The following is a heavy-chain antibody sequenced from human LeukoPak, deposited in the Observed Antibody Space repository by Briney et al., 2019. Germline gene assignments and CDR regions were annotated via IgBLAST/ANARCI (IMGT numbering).Heavy chain of an antibody. V-gene: IGHV3-30*04. CDR2: ISYDGSNK. CDR1: GFTFSSYA. J-gene: IGHJ4*02. Sequence: GRSLRLSCAASGFTFSSYAMHWVRQAPGKGLEWVAVISYDGSNKYYADSVKGRFTISRDNSKNTLYLQMNSLRAEDTAVYYCAREDQVRGVIRGYFDYWGQGTLVTVSS. D-gene: IGHD3-10*01. CDR3: AREDQVRGVIRGYFDY.